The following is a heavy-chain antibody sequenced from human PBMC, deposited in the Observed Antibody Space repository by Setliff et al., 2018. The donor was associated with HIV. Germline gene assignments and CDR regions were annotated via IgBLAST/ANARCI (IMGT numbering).Heavy chain of an antibody. Sequence: VKVSCKASGYSFRNYGVTWVRQAPGQGLEWLGWINPYNAKTNYAQNLQDRVTMTTDTSTSTAYMELRSLTSDDTAVYYCARDSGALYCSSTSCYAYWGQGTVVTVSS. CDR2: INPYNAKT. V-gene: IGHV1-18*01. CDR3: ARDSGALYCSSTSCYAY. D-gene: IGHD2-2*01. CDR1: GYSFRNYG. J-gene: IGHJ4*02.